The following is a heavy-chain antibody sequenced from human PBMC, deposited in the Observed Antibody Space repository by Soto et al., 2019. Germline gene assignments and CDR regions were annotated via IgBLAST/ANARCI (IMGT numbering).Heavy chain of an antibody. V-gene: IGHV4-61*01. Sequence: SETLSLTCAVSGGSVSGSYYYWSWIRQPPGKGLEWIGYIFYSGSTNYNPSLKSRVTISVDTSKNKFSLKLRSVSAADTAVYYCARIKRGYSYGSIIDFWGQGTLVTVSS. CDR1: GGSVSGSYYY. D-gene: IGHD5-12*01. CDR2: IFYSGST. J-gene: IGHJ4*02. CDR3: ARIKRGYSYGSIIDF.